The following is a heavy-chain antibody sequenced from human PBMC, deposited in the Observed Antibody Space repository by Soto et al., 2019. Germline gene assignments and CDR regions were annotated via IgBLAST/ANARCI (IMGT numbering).Heavy chain of an antibody. Sequence: GGSLRLSCAASGFTFDDYAMHWVRQAPGKGLEWVSGISWNSGSIGYADSVKGRCTISRDNAKNSLYLQMNSLRLEDTALYYCVRARAGEVINSFDYWGQGTLVTVSS. CDR2: ISWNSGSI. CDR1: GFTFDDYA. J-gene: IGHJ4*02. CDR3: VRARAGEVINSFDY. V-gene: IGHV3-9*01. D-gene: IGHD3-10*01.